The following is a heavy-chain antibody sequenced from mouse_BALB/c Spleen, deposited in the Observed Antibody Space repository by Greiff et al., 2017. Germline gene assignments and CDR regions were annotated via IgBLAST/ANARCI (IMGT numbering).Heavy chain of an antibody. D-gene: IGHD2-14*01. CDR1: GFNIKDTY. CDR2: IDPANGNT. J-gene: IGHJ4*01. V-gene: IGHV14-3*02. CDR3: DRRVMYDGAMDY. Sequence: VQLQQSGAELVKPGASVKLSCTASGFNIKDTYMHWVKQRPEQGLEWIGRIDPANGNTKYDPKFQGKATITADTSSNTAYLQLSSLTSEDTAVYCCDRRVMYDGAMDYWGQGDSVNGSS.